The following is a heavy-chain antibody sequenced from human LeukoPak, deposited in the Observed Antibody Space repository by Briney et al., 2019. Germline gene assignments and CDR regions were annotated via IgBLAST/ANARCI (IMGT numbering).Heavy chain of an antibody. CDR2: IYYSGST. J-gene: IGHJ4*02. V-gene: IGHV4-59*01. CDR1: GESISGFY. D-gene: IGHD3-22*01. Sequence: SETLSLTCTVSGESISGFYWTWIRQPPGKGLEWIGYIYYSGSTNYNPSLKSRVTISVDTSKNQFSLKLSSVTAADTAVYYCARGTFYYDRSGYPGLDYWGQGTLVTVSS. CDR3: ARGTFYYDRSGYPGLDY.